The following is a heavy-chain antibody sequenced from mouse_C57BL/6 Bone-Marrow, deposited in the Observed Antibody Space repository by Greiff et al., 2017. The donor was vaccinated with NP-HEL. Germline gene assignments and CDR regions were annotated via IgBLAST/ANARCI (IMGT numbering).Heavy chain of an antibody. Sequence: QVQLQQSGAELVKPGASVKMSCKASGYTFTSYWITWVKQRPGQGLEWIGDIYPGSGSTNYNEKFKSKATLTVDTSSSTAYMQLSSLTSEDSAVYYCARGVPGDYAMDYWGQGTSVTVSS. V-gene: IGHV1-55*01. CDR2: IYPGSGST. D-gene: IGHD4-1*01. J-gene: IGHJ4*01. CDR1: GYTFTSYW. CDR3: ARGVPGDYAMDY.